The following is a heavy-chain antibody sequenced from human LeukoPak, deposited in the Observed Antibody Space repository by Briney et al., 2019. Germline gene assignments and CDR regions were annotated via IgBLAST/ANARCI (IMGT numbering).Heavy chain of an antibody. CDR1: GFTFSSYS. CDR2: ISSSSSYI. Sequence: GGSLRFSCAASGFTFSSYSMNWVRQAPGKGLEWVSSISSSSSYIYYADSVKGRFTISRDNAKNSLYLQMNSLRAEDTAVYYCARDWTVAGLPFDYWGQGTLVTVSS. V-gene: IGHV3-21*01. CDR3: ARDWTVAGLPFDY. D-gene: IGHD6-19*01. J-gene: IGHJ4*02.